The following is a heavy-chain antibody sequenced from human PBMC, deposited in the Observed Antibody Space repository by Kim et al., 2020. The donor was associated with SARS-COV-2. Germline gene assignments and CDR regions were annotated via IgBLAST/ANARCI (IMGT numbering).Heavy chain of an antibody. J-gene: IGHJ6*02. D-gene: IGHD3-22*01. CDR2: IWYDGSNK. CDR3: AREYVSIYYDSSGYPYGMTV. V-gene: IGHV3-33*01. CDR1: GFTFSSYG. Sequence: GGSLRLSCAASGFTFSSYGMHWVRQAPGKGLEWVAVIWYDGSNKYYADSVKGRFTISRDNSKNTLYLQRNSLRAEDTAVYYCAREYVSIYYDSSGYPYGMTVWGQGPTVTVSS.